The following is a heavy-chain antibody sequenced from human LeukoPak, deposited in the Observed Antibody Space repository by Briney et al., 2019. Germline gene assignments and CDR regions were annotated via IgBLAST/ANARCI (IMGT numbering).Heavy chain of an antibody. CDR1: GYTFTGYY. CDR3: ARGTYYYDAHDLTPSPDGRLAPNWFDP. CDR2: INPNSGGT. V-gene: IGHV1-2*02. J-gene: IGHJ5*02. D-gene: IGHD3-22*01. Sequence: ASVKVSCKASGYTFTGYYMHWVRHAPGQGLEWMGWINPNSGGTNYAQKFQGRVTMTSDTSISTAYMELSSLSSEDTAVYYCARGTYYYDAHDLTPSPDGRLAPNWFDPWGQGTLVTVSS.